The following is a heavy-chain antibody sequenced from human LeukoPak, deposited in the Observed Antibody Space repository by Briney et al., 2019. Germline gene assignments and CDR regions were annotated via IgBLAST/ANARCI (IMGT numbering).Heavy chain of an antibody. V-gene: IGHV4-59*01. J-gene: IGHJ5*02. Sequence: SETLSLTCTVSGGSISSYYWSWIRQPPGKGLEWIGYIYYSGSTNYNPSLKSRVTISVDTSKNQFSLQLSSVTAADTAVYHCAGGSSTRGDGSDPWGQGTLVTVSS. D-gene: IGHD2-2*01. CDR2: IYYSGST. CDR3: AGGSSTRGDGSDP. CDR1: GGSISSYY.